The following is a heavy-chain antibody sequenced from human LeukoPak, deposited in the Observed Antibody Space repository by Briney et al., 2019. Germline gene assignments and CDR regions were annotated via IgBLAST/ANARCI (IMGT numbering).Heavy chain of an antibody. CDR1: GFTFSTYW. J-gene: IGHJ4*02. V-gene: IGHV3-7*04. Sequence: GGSLRLSCAASGFTFSTYWLTWVRQAPGKGLEWVANIKQDGSEKYYVDSVKGRFTISRDNAKNSLCLQMNSLRADDTAVYYCARARIDYWGQGTLVTVSS. CDR3: ARARIDY. CDR2: IKQDGSEK.